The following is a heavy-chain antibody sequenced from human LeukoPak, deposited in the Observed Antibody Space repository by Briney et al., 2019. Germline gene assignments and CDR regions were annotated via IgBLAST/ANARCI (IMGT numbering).Heavy chain of an antibody. Sequence: GGSLRLSCAASGFTFSSYWMSWVRQAPGKGLEWVANIKQDGSEKYSVDSVKGRFTISRGNAKNSLYLQMNRLRAEDTAVYYCARESLPYYDFWSGYRGGWFDPWGQGTLVTVSS. J-gene: IGHJ5*02. D-gene: IGHD3-3*01. CDR2: IKQDGSEK. V-gene: IGHV3-7*01. CDR1: GFTFSSYW. CDR3: ARESLPYYDFWSGYRGGWFDP.